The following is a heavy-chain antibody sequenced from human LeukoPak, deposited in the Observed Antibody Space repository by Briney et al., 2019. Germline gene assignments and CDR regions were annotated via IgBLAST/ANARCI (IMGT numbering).Heavy chain of an antibody. D-gene: IGHD6-13*01. CDR3: AKGMLGIAAAGNDAFDI. V-gene: IGHV3-7*03. Sequence: GGSLRHSCVASGFTFSTYWMSWVRQAPGKGLEWVANINQDGSEKYYVDSVKGRFTISRDNSKNTLYLQMNSLRAEDTAVYYCAKGMLGIAAAGNDAFDIWGQGTMVTVSS. CDR2: INQDGSEK. J-gene: IGHJ3*02. CDR1: GFTFSTYW.